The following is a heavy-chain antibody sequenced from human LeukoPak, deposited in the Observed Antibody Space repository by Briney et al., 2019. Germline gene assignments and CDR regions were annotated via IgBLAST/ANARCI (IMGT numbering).Heavy chain of an antibody. CDR2: IDTDGSST. CDR3: TRGLWGIDY. D-gene: IGHD7-27*01. Sequence: GGSLRLSCAASGFTLSSYWMHWVRQAPGKGLVWVSRIDTDGSSTNYADSVKGRFTISRDNAENTLYLEMKSQRAEDTAVYYCTRGLWGIDYWGQGALVTVSS. V-gene: IGHV3-74*01. CDR1: GFTLSSYW. J-gene: IGHJ4*02.